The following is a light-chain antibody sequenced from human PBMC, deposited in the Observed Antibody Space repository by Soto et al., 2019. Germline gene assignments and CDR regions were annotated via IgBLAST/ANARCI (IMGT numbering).Light chain of an antibody. CDR2: DAS. Sequence: EIVLTQSPGTLSLSPGERATLSCRASQSVTNNQLAWFRQKPGQAPRLLIYDASNRATGIPARFSGSGSGTDFTLTISSLEPEDFAVYYCQQRSNWSGVTFGGGTKVDI. CDR3: QQRSNWSGVT. J-gene: IGKJ4*01. V-gene: IGKV3-11*01. CDR1: QSVTNN.